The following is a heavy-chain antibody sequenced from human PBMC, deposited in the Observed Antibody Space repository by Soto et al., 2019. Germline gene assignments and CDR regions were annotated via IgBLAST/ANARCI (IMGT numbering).Heavy chain of an antibody. V-gene: IGHV1-24*01. CDR2: FDPEDGET. Sequence: GASVKVSCKVSGYTLTELSMHWVRQARGKGLEWMGGFDPEDGETIYAQKFQGRVTMSEDTSTDTAYMELSSLRSEGTAVYYCATGVSIVHAFLDYLGQGSLGTVSS. J-gene: IGHJ4*02. D-gene: IGHD2-15*01. CDR3: ATGVSIVHAFLDY. CDR1: GYTLTELS.